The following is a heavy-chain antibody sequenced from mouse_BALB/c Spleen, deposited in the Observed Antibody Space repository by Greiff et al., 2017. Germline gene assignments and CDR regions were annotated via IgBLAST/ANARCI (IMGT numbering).Heavy chain of an antibody. CDR3: ARAYGSSLFDV. Sequence: VKVVESGPGLVAPSQSLSITCTVSGFSLTSYGVHWVRQPPGKGLEWLGVIWAGGSTNYNSALMSRLSISKDNSKSQVFLKMNSLQTDDTAMYYCARAYGSSLFDVWGAGTTVTVSS. CDR1: GFSLTSYG. D-gene: IGHD1-1*01. CDR2: IWAGGST. J-gene: IGHJ1*01. V-gene: IGHV2-9*02.